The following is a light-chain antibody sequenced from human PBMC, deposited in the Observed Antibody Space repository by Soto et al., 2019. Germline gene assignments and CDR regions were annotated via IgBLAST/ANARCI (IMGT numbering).Light chain of an antibody. CDR2: DAS. J-gene: IGKJ4*01. Sequence: IVLTQSPATLSLSPGERATLSCRASQSVSSYLAWYQQKPVQAPRLLIYDASNRATGIPARFSGSGSGTDFTLTITSLEPEDFAVYYCQQRSNWPLTFGGGTKVEIK. V-gene: IGKV3-11*01. CDR1: QSVSSY. CDR3: QQRSNWPLT.